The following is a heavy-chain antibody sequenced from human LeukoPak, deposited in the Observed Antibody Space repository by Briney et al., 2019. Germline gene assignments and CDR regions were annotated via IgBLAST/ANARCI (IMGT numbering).Heavy chain of an antibody. D-gene: IGHD2-15*01. CDR3: TILPSRYCSGGRCLHPFDY. Sequence: ASVTVSCKVSGYTLTELSMHWVRQAPGKGLEWMGGSDPEDDETFYAQNFQGRVTMTEDTSTDTAYMELSNLRSEDTAMYYCTILPSRYCSGGRCLHPFDYWGQGTLVTVSS. CDR2: SDPEDDET. CDR1: GYTLTELS. V-gene: IGHV1-24*01. J-gene: IGHJ4*02.